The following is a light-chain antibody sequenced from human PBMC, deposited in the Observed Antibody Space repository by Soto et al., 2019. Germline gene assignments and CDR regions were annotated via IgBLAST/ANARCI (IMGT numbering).Light chain of an antibody. V-gene: IGLV2-14*01. CDR2: EVS. J-gene: IGLJ7*01. Sequence: QSALTQPASVSGSPGQSITISCTGTSSDVGGYNYVSWYQHHPGKAPKLIVYEVSKRPSGVSNRFSGSKSGDMASLVISGLQAEDEADYYCKSYTTSSSLVFGGGTQLTVL. CDR3: KSYTTSSSLV. CDR1: SSDVGGYNY.